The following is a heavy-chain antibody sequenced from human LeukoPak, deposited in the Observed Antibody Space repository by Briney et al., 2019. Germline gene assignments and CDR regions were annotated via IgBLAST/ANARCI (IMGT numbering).Heavy chain of an antibody. CDR1: GGSISSSSYY. D-gene: IGHD3-10*01. Sequence: PSETLSLTCTVSGGSISSSSYYWGWIRQPPGKGLEWIGSIYYSGSTYYNSSFKSRVTISVDTSKNQFSLKLSSVTAADTAVYYCAGGPRLLWIGERWGQGTQVTVSS. CDR2: IYYSGST. J-gene: IGHJ4*02. V-gene: IGHV4-39*07. CDR3: AGGPRLLWIGER.